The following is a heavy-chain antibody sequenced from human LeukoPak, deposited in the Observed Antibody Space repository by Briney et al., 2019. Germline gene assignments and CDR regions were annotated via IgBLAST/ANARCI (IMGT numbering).Heavy chain of an antibody. CDR1: GYSFTSYW. V-gene: IGHV5-51*01. D-gene: IGHD4-23*01. Sequence: GESLKISCKGSGYSFTSYWISWVRQMPGKGLEWMGIIYPGDSDTRYSPSFQGQVTISADKSISTAYLQWSSLKASDTAMYYCARHQTTVDDAFDIWGQGTMVTVSS. J-gene: IGHJ3*02. CDR3: ARHQTTVDDAFDI. CDR2: IYPGDSDT.